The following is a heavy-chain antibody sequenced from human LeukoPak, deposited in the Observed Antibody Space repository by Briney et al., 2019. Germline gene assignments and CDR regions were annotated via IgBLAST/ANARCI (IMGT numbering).Heavy chain of an antibody. J-gene: IGHJ4*02. CDR2: TYYRSKWYN. D-gene: IGHD5-24*01. CDR1: GDSVSSNSAA. Sequence: SQTLSLTCAISGDSVSSNSAAWNWIRQSPSRGLEWLGRTYYRSKWYNDYAVSVKSRLTINPDTSKNQISLQLNSVTPEDTAVYYCARRGPRRWLQLPYYFDYWGQGTLVTVSS. V-gene: IGHV6-1*01. CDR3: ARRGPRRWLQLPYYFDY.